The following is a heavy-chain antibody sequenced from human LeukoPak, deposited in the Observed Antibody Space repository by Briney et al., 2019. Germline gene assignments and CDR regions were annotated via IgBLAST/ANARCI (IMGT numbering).Heavy chain of an antibody. Sequence: PSETLSLTCTVSGDSINSLDLWSWIRQPPGKGLEWIGEINHSGSTNYNPSLKSRVTISVDTSKNQFSLKLSSVTAADTAVYYCARGRVQAYWGQGTLVTVSS. CDR1: GDSINSLDL. V-gene: IGHV4-34*01. D-gene: IGHD3-10*01. CDR2: INHSGST. CDR3: ARGRVQAY. J-gene: IGHJ4*02.